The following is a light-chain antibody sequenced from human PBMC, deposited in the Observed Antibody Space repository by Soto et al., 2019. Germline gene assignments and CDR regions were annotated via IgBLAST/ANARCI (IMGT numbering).Light chain of an antibody. CDR2: EVS. CDR3: SSYTGTYTYV. V-gene: IGLV2-14*01. CDR1: KNDIGLYDF. J-gene: IGLJ1*01. Sequence: QSALTQPPSASGSPGQSVTISCTGTKNDIGLYDFVSWYQQHPGKVPKLLIYEVSDRPSGVSSRFSGSKSGNTASLTISGLQAEDEAHYFCSSYTGTYTYVFGSGTKVTVL.